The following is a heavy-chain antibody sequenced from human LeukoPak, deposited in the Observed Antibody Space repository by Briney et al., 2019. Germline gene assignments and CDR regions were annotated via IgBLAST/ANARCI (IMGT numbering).Heavy chain of an antibody. J-gene: IGHJ4*02. Sequence: SETLSLTCAVYGGSFSGYYWSWIRQPPGKGLEWIGEINDSGSTNYNPSLKSRVTISVDTSKNQFSLKLSSVTAADTAVYYCATYYDSSGSVDYWGQGALVTVSS. CDR1: GGSFSGYY. CDR2: INDSGST. D-gene: IGHD3-22*01. V-gene: IGHV4-34*01. CDR3: ATYYDSSGSVDY.